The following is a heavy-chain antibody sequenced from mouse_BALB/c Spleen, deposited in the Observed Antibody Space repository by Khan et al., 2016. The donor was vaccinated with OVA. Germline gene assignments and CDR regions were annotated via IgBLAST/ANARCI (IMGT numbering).Heavy chain of an antibody. CDR1: GFTFTNYG. CDR3: ARVGYNGTMDC. V-gene: IGHV9-3-1*01. D-gene: IGHD2-14*01. J-gene: IGHJ4*01. Sequence: QVQLQQSGPELKKPGETVQISCKASGFTFTNYGMNWVKQAPGKGLKWVGWINTYTGKPTFADDFKGRFAFSLETSASTAYLQIHSLKNEDTATDFCARVGYNGTMDCWGQGTSVTVSA. CDR2: INTYTGKP.